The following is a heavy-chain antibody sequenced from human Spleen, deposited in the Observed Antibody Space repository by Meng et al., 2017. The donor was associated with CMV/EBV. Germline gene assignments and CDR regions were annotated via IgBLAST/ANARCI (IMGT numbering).Heavy chain of an antibody. J-gene: IGHJ6*02. D-gene: IGHD2-2*02. CDR2: ISWNSGRI. CDR1: GFTFSSYA. Sequence: GESLKISCAASGFTFSSYAMSWVRQAPGKGLEWVSGISWNSGRIDYADSVKGRFTISRDNAKNSLYLQMNSLRAEDTAVYYCARWGYCSSTSCYTYSDYYYYGMDVWGQGTTVTVSS. V-gene: IGHV3-48*04. CDR3: ARWGYCSSTSCYTYSDYYYYGMDV.